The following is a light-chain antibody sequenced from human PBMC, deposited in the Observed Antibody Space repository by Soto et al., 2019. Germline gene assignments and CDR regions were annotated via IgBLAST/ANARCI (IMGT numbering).Light chain of an antibody. CDR2: EVN. V-gene: IGLV2-14*02. J-gene: IGLJ1*01. CDR1: SSNVGSYKL. Sequence: QSVLTQPASVSGSPGQSITISCTGTSSNVGSYKLVSWYQQHPGKAPKLMIFEVNKRPSGVSNRFSGSKSGNTASLTISGLQAEDEADYYCSSFTSSITYVFGTGTKVTVL. CDR3: SSFTSSITYV.